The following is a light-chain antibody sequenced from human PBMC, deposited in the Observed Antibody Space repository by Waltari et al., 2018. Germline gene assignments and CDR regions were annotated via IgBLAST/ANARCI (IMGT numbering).Light chain of an antibody. CDR1: SSHSGAGYD. J-gene: IGLJ3*02. CDR2: SNN. CDR3: QSYDKLLSGSL. Sequence: QSVLTPPPSVSGAPGQSLPIPCTGTSSHSGAGYDVHWYQQFPGTAPKLLIYSNNNRPSGVPGRFSASKSGTSASLAITGLQAEDEADYYCQSYDKLLSGSLFGGGTKLTV. V-gene: IGLV1-40*01.